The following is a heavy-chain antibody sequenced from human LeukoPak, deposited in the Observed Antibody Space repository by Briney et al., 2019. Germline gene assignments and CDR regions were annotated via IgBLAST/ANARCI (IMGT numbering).Heavy chain of an antibody. CDR1: GFTFSSYE. CDR2: ISSSGSTI. Sequence: GGSLRLSCAASGFTFSSYEMNWVRQAPGKGLEWVSYISSSGSTIYYADSVKGRFTISRDNAKNSLYLQMNSLRAEDTAVYYCARSTAVAAEYYFDYWGQGTLVTVSS. D-gene: IGHD6-19*01. J-gene: IGHJ4*02. V-gene: IGHV3-48*03. CDR3: ARSTAVAAEYYFDY.